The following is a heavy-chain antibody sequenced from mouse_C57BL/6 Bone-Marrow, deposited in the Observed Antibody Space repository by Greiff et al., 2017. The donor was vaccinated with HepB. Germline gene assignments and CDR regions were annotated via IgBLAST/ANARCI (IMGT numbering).Heavy chain of an antibody. CDR3: AKMGYYGSSWDY. CDR2: INPNNGGT. Sequence: EVQLQQSGPELVKPGASVKISCKASGYTFTDYYMNWVKQSHGKSLEWIGDINPNNGGTSYNQKFKGKATLTVDKSSSTAYMELRSLTSEDSAVYYCAKMGYYGSSWDYWGQGTTLTVSS. V-gene: IGHV1-26*01. D-gene: IGHD1-1*01. CDR1: GYTFTDYY. J-gene: IGHJ2*01.